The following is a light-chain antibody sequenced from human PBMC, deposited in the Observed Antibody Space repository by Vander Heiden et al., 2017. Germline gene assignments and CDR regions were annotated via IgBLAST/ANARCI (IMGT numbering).Light chain of an antibody. CDR2: GAS. Sequence: EIVMTQSPATLSVSPGERATLSCRASQSVSSNLAWYQQKPGQAPRLLIYGASTRATGIPARFSGSGYGKEFTLTISSRQSEDFAVYYCQLHNNWPPATFGGGTKVEIK. V-gene: IGKV3-15*01. CDR1: QSVSSN. J-gene: IGKJ4*01. CDR3: QLHNNWPPAT.